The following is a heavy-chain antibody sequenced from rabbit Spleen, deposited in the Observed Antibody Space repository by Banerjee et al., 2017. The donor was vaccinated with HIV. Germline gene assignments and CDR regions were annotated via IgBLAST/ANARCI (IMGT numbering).Heavy chain of an antibody. CDR2: IITGGGST. Sequence: QSLEESGGDLVKPGGTLTLTCKASGLDFSSTYWMSWVRQAPGKGLEWIGWIITGGGSTYYANWAKGRVTISKTSSTTVTLQMTSLTAADTATYFCARGTNNAMALWGPGTLVTVS. J-gene: IGHJ6*01. V-gene: IGHV1S40*01. CDR1: GLDFSSTYW. CDR3: ARGTNNAMAL. D-gene: IGHD2-1*01.